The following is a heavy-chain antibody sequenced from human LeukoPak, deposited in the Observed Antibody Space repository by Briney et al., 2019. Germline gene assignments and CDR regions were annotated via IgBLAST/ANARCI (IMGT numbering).Heavy chain of an antibody. D-gene: IGHD6-19*01. Sequence: PGGSLRLSCAASGFTFSSYGMHWVRQAPGKGLEWVARLVYDERSDYANSVKGRFSISRDNSKNTLFLDMSDLRVEDTAVYYCARDLSAAFDFWSQGVLVTVSS. V-gene: IGHV3-30*03. CDR1: GFTFSSYG. CDR3: ARDLSAAFDF. CDR2: LVYDERS. J-gene: IGHJ4*02.